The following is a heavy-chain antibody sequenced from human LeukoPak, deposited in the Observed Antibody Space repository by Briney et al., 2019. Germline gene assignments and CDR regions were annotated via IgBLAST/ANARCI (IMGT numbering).Heavy chain of an antibody. Sequence: GASVKVSCKASGYSFTSYGISWVRQAPGQGLEWMGWISAHNGNTKYAQEVQGRVTMNTDTSTSTAYMEMRSLRSDDTAVYYCARDLGNYFHFWGQGTLVTVSS. CDR3: ARDLGNYFHF. V-gene: IGHV1-18*01. CDR2: ISAHNGNT. CDR1: GYSFTSYG. J-gene: IGHJ4*02. D-gene: IGHD3-10*01.